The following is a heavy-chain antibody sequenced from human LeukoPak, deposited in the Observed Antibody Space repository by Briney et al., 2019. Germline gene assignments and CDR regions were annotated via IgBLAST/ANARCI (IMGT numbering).Heavy chain of an antibody. J-gene: IGHJ4*02. CDR3: AKSPRVAAAGRRGDY. V-gene: IGHV3-23*01. D-gene: IGHD6-13*01. Sequence: GGSLRLSCVASGFALSSAWMDWVRQAPGKGLEWVSAISGSGGSTYYADSVKGRFTISRDNSKNTLYLQMNSLRAEDTAVYYCAKSPRVAAAGRRGDYWGQGTLVTVSS. CDR2: ISGSGGST. CDR1: GFALSSAW.